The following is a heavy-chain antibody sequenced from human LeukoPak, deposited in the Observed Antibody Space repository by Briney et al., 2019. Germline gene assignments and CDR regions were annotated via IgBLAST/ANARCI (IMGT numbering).Heavy chain of an antibody. V-gene: IGHV1-2*02. J-gene: IGHJ3*02. CDR2: INPNSGGT. CDR1: GYIFTGYY. D-gene: IGHD3-22*01. Sequence: ASVKVSCKASGYIFTGYYMHWVRQAPGQGLEWMGWINPNSGGTNYAQKFQGRVTMTRDTSISTAYMELSRLISDDTAVYYCARDQGNYYDSSGYWLGAFDIWGQGTMVTVSS. CDR3: ARDQGNYYDSSGYWLGAFDI.